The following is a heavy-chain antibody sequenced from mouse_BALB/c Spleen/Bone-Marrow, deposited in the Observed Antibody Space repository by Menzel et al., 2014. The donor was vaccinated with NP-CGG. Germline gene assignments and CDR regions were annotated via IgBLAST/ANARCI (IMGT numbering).Heavy chain of an antibody. D-gene: IGHD2-1*01. J-gene: IGHJ4*01. CDR2: ISNGGGST. V-gene: IGHV5-12*02. CDR1: GFTFSDYY. Sequence: EVMLVESGGGLVQPGGSLKLSCATSGFTFSDYYMYWVRQTPEKRLEWVAYISNGGGSTYYPDTVKGRFTISRGNAKNTLYLQMSRLKSEDTAMYYCARHLYGNYGAMDYWGQGTSVTVSS. CDR3: ARHLYGNYGAMDY.